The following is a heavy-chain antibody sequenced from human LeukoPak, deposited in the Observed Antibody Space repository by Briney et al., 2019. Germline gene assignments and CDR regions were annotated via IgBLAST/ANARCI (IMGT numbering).Heavy chain of an antibody. Sequence: SETLSLTCSVSGGSITGYSWSWIRQTPGKGLEWIGYIYYNGDTHYNPSLNSRLSMSVDTPNKQFSLNLRSVTAADTAVYYCVRGPYGSSISNWFEPWGPGLLVTVSS. CDR2: IYYNGDT. CDR1: GGSITGYS. CDR3: VRGPYGSSISNWFEP. J-gene: IGHJ5*02. V-gene: IGHV4-59*01. D-gene: IGHD3-10*01.